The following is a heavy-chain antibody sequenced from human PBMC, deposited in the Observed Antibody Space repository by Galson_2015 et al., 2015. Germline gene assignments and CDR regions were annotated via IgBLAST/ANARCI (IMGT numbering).Heavy chain of an antibody. CDR1: GFTFSSYS. J-gene: IGHJ4*02. D-gene: IGHD2-2*03. CDR3: ARALSGYCIITSCYAEDY. V-gene: IGHV3-48*02. CDR2: VSSSSRTI. Sequence: SLRLSFAVSGFTFSSYSMNWVRQAPGKGLEWVSYVSSSSRTIYYADSVKGRFTISRDNAKNSLYLKMNSLRDEDTAVYYCARALSGYCIITSCYAEDYWGQGTLVTVSS.